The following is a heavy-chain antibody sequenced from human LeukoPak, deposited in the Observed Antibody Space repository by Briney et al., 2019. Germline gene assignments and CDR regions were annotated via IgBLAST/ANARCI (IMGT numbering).Heavy chain of an antibody. V-gene: IGHV3-30*02. J-gene: IGHJ3*02. D-gene: IGHD1-26*01. CDR3: AKVVSGSFDAFDI. CDR1: GFTFSSYG. CDR2: IRYDGSNK. Sequence: GGSLRLSCAASGFTFSSYGMHRVREAPGKGLEWVEFIRYDGSNKYYADSVKGRFTISRDNSKNTLYLQMNSLRAEDTAVYYCAKVVSGSFDAFDIWGQGTIVTVSS.